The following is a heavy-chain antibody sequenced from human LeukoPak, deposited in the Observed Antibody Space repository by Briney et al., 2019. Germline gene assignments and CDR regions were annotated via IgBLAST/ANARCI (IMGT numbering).Heavy chain of an antibody. CDR3: AREAAAGYYYYYYYMDV. CDR2: IYTTGST. CDR1: GGSISSYY. D-gene: IGHD6-13*01. V-gene: IGHV4-4*07. J-gene: IGHJ6*03. Sequence: SETLSLTCTVSGGSISSYYWSWIRQPAGKGLEWIGRIYTTGSTNYNPSLKSRVTMSVDTSKNQFSLKLSSVTAADTAVYYCAREAAAGYYYYYYYMDVWGKGTTVTISS.